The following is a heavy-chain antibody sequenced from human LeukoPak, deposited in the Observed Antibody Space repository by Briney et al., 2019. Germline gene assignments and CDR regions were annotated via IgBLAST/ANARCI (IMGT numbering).Heavy chain of an antibody. J-gene: IGHJ3*02. CDR2: IKEDGTAK. CDR3: AKDMMYSMSSGAFDI. D-gene: IGHD6-6*01. CDR1: GFTFSSSW. Sequence: PGGSLRLSCAASGFTFSSSWMAWVRQAPGKGLEWVGNIKEDGTAKNYVVSVKGRFTISRDNAKNSLYLQMNSLRTEDMGLYYCAKDMMYSMSSGAFDIWGQGTMVTVSS. V-gene: IGHV3-7*03.